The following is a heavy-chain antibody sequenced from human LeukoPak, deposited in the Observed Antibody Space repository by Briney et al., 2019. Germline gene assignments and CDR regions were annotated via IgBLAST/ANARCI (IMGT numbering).Heavy chain of an antibody. D-gene: IGHD6-13*01. CDR3: VMSRLSGIAAAGTDY. CDR2: INPNSGGT. CDR1: GYTFTGYY. Sequence: ASVKVSCKASGYTFTGYYMHWVRQAPGQGLEWMGWINPNSGGTNYAQKFQGRVTMTRDTSISTAYMELSRLRSDDTAVCSCVMSRLSGIAAAGTDYWGQGTLVTVSS. V-gene: IGHV1-2*02. J-gene: IGHJ4*02.